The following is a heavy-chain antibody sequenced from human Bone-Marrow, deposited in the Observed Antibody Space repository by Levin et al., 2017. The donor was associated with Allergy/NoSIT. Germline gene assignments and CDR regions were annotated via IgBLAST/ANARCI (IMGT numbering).Heavy chain of an antibody. CDR1: GGSFSGYY. CDR2: INHSGST. CDR3: ARGRRIIMVRGVMYGMDG. V-gene: IGHV4-34*01. D-gene: IGHD3-10*01. J-gene: IGHJ6*02. Sequence: SETLSLTCAVYGGSFSGYYWSWIRQPPGKGLEWIGEINHSGSTNYNPSLKSRVTISVDTSKNQFSLKLSSVTAADTAVYYCARGRRIIMVRGVMYGMDGWGQGTTVTVSS.